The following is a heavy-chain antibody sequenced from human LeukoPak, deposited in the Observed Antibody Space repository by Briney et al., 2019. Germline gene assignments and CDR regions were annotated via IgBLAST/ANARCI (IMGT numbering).Heavy chain of an antibody. D-gene: IGHD2-2*01. V-gene: IGHV4-59*01. CDR1: GGSISSYY. CDR3: ARASWEYQLLFDY. Sequence: SETLSLTCTVSGGSISSYYWSWIRQPPGKGLEWIGYIYYGGSTNYNPSLKSRVTISVDTSKNQFSLKLSSVTAADTAVYYCARASWEYQLLFDYWGQGTLVTVSS. CDR2: IYYGGST. J-gene: IGHJ4*02.